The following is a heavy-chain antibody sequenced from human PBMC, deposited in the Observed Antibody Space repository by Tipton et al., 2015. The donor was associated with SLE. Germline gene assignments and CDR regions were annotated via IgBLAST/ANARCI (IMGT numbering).Heavy chain of an antibody. Sequence: TLSLTCAVYGGSFSGYYWSWIRQPPGKGLEWIGEINHSGSTNYNPSLKSRVTISVDTSKNQFSLKLSSVTAADTAVYYCASDRVGAFDIWGQGTMVTVSS. CDR1: GGSFSGYY. CDR3: ASDRVGAFDI. J-gene: IGHJ3*02. D-gene: IGHD1-14*01. V-gene: IGHV4-34*01. CDR2: INHSGST.